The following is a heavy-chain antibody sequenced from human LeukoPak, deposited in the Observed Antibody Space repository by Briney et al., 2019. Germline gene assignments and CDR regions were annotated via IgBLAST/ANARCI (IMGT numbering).Heavy chain of an antibody. D-gene: IGHD4-23*01. V-gene: IGHV3-30*02. Sequence: GGSLRLSCAASTFTFNNFGIHWVRQASGKGLEWIAFIRFDGTEDYYADSVKGRFTVSKDYSKNTVSLQMNSLGHEDTAVYYSEKARRGNMGTDVTPGWYFHEWGQGTLVTVSS. CDR1: TFTFNNFG. J-gene: IGHJ1*01. CDR3: EKARRGNMGTDVTPGWYFHE. CDR2: IRFDGTED.